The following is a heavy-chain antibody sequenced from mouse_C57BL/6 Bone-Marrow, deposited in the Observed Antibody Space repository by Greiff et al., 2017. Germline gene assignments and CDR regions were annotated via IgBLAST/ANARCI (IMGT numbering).Heavy chain of an antibody. V-gene: IGHV1-19*01. CDR1: GYTFTDYY. D-gene: IGHD1-1*01. CDR2: INPYNGGT. CDR3: ADTTVVDAFDY. J-gene: IGHJ2*01. Sequence: EVKLQQSGPVLVKPGASVKMSCKASGYTFTDYYMNWVKQSHGKSLEWIGVINPYNGGTSYNQKFKGKATLTVDKSSSTAYMELNSLTSEDSAVYYCADTTVVDAFDYWGQGTTLTVSS.